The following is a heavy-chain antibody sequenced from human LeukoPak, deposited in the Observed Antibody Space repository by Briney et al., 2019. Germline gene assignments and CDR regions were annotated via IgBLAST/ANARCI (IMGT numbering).Heavy chain of an antibody. CDR1: GYTFTSYY. D-gene: IGHD6-13*01. CDR2: INPSGGST. Sequence: ASVKVSCTASGYTFTSYYMHWVRQAPGQGLEWMGIINPSGGSTSYAQKFQGRVSMTRDTSTSTVYMELSSLRSADTAVYYCARGGQQLDAFDIWGQGTMVTVSS. J-gene: IGHJ3*02. V-gene: IGHV1-46*01. CDR3: ARGGQQLDAFDI.